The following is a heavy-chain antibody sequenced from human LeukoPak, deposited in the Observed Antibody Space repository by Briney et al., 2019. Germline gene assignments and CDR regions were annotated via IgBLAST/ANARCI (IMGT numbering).Heavy chain of an antibody. CDR1: GFTFSTYW. Sequence: GGSLRLSCAASGFTFSTYWMHWVRQAPGKGLVWVSRINSDGSSTSYADSVKGRFTISRDNAKNTLYLQMNSLRAEDTAVYYCARDPGYLGGYYYGMDVWGQGTTVTVSS. D-gene: IGHD2-15*01. CDR2: INSDGSST. J-gene: IGHJ6*02. V-gene: IGHV3-74*01. CDR3: ARDPGYLGGYYYGMDV.